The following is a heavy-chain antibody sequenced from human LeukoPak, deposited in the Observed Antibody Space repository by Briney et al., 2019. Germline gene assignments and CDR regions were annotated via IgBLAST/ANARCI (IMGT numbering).Heavy chain of an antibody. CDR2: IYYSGST. Sequence: SGTLSLTCTVSGGSISSSSYYWGWIRQPPGKGLEWIGSIYYSGSTYYNPSLKSRVTISVDTSKNQFSLKLSSVTAADTAVYYCASSGWYVYNYWGQGTLVTVSS. D-gene: IGHD6-19*01. V-gene: IGHV4-39*07. CDR3: ASSGWYVYNY. J-gene: IGHJ4*02. CDR1: GGSISSSSYY.